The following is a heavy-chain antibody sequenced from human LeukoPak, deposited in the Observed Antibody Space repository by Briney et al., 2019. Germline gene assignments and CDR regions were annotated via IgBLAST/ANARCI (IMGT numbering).Heavy chain of an antibody. CDR2: IYHSGTT. D-gene: IGHD3-3*01. CDR3: ARVSGRSGYYVDY. V-gene: IGHV4-28*03. CDR1: GYSITSSSW. Sequence: SDTLSLTCAVSGYSITSSSWWGWIRQPPGKGLEWIGYIYHSGTTYYNPSLQSRVTMSVDTSKNQFSLKLSSVTAVDTAVYYCARVSGRSGYYVDYWGQGTLVTVSS. J-gene: IGHJ4*02.